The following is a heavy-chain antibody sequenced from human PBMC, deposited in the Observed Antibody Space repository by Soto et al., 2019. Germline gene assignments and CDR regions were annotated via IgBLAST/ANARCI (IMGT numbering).Heavy chain of an antibody. CDR2: ISWNSGSI. J-gene: IGHJ6*03. CDR1: GFTFDDYA. Sequence: EVQLVESGGGLVQPGRSLRLSCAASGFTFDDYAMHWVRQAPGKGLEWVSGISWNSGSIGYADSVKGRFTISRDNAKNSLYLQMNSLRADDTALYYCAKGVKLYYYYYYMDVWGKGTTVTVSS. CDR3: AKGVKLYYYYYYMDV. V-gene: IGHV3-9*01. D-gene: IGHD4-4*01.